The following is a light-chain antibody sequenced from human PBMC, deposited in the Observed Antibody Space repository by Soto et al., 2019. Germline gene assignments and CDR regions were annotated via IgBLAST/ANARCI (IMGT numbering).Light chain of an antibody. CDR3: QQYGHSLWT. Sequence: DIVLTHSPGTLSLSPWERASLSCRASQSVSSGHLAWYQQKPGQAPRLLIYGASSRATGIPDRFSGSGSGTDFTLTISRLEPEDYAVYYCQQYGHSLWTFGQGTKVDNK. CDR1: QSVSSGH. V-gene: IGKV3-20*01. J-gene: IGKJ1*01. CDR2: GAS.